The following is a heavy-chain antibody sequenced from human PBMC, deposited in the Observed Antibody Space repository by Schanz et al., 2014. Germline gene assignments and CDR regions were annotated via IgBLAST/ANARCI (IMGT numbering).Heavy chain of an antibody. V-gene: IGHV3-33*01. Sequence: QVQLVESGGGVVQPGRSLRLSCAASGFNFRNYGMHWVRQAPGQGLEWVSVIWYDGSNKYYADSVKGRFTISRDNSKNTLYLQMSSLRAEDTAVYFCARDGDFDYWGQGTLVTVSS. CDR3: ARDGDFDY. J-gene: IGHJ4*02. CDR2: IWYDGSNK. CDR1: GFNFRNYG.